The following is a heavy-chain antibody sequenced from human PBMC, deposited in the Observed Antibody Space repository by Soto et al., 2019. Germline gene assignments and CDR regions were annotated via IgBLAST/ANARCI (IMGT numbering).Heavy chain of an antibody. D-gene: IGHD4-17*01. CDR1: GYNFNQYY. CDR3: ARVPDDSDVPRWDY. Sequence: QVQLMQSGAEVRKPGASVRLSCETSGYNFNQYYIHWVRQAPGQGLEWMGIINLRGGTTEYAHKLRGRVTVTGDTSTSTAYMELRSLRSEETDIYFCARVPDDSDVPRWDYWGQGTLVTVSS. CDR2: INLRGGTT. V-gene: IGHV1-46*02. J-gene: IGHJ4*02.